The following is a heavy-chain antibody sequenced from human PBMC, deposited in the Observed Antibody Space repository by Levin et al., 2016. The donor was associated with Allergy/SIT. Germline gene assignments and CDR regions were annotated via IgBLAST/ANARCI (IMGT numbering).Heavy chain of an antibody. Sequence: GESLKISCAASGFNLSGSALHWVRQASGKGLEWVGRIRSKTNSYETAYAASVKGRFTMSRDDSKNTAYLQMISLKTEDTAIYYCMLIPAASSDWDHRDYWGQGTLVTVSS. CDR2: IRSKTNSYET. CDR3: MLIPAASSDWDHRDY. V-gene: IGHV3-73*01. CDR1: GFNLSGSA. D-gene: IGHD6-19*01. J-gene: IGHJ4*02.